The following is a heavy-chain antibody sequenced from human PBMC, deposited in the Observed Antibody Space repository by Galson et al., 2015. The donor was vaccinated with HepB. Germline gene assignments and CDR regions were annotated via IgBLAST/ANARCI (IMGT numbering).Heavy chain of an antibody. CDR1: GYTFTSYD. CDR3: ARGDLLDP. Sequence: SVEASCKAFGYTFTSYDINRVGQATGQGLEWMGWMNPNSGNTGYAQQFQGRVTMTRNTSISTAYMELSSLRLEDTAVYYWARGDLLDPWGQGTLVTVSS. V-gene: IGHV1-8*01. J-gene: IGHJ5*02. CDR2: MNPNSGNT.